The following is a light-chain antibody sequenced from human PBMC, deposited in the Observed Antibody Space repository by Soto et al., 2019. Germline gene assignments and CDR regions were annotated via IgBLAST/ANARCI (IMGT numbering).Light chain of an antibody. CDR3: CSYAGSYTFGGYV. V-gene: IGLV2-11*01. J-gene: IGLJ1*01. CDR1: SSDVGGYNY. Sequence: LTQPRSVSGSPGQSVTISCTGTSSDVGGYNYVSWYQQHPGKAPKLMIYDVSKRPSGVPDRFSGSKSGNTASLTISGVQAEDEADYYCCSYAGSYTFGGYVFGTGTKVTVL. CDR2: DVS.